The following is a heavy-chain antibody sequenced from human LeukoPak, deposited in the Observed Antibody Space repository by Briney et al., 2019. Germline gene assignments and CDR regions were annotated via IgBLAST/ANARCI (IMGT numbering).Heavy chain of an antibody. J-gene: IGHJ3*02. CDR2: IIPIFGTA. Sequence: ASVKVSCKASGYTFTSYVMNWVRQAPGQGLEWMGGIIPIFGTANYAQKFQGRVTITTDESTSTAYMELSSLRSEDTAVYYCARVLRYFDWLLPRSDAFDIWGQGTMVTVSS. D-gene: IGHD3-9*01. CDR3: ARVLRYFDWLLPRSDAFDI. CDR1: GYTFTSYV. V-gene: IGHV1-69*05.